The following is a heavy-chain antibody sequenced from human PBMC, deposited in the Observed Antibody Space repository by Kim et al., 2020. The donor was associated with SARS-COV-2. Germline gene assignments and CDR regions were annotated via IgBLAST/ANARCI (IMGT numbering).Heavy chain of an antibody. V-gene: IGHV3-30*01. D-gene: IGHD6-13*01. Sequence: SVKGRFTISRDNSKNTLYLQMNSLRAEDTAVYYCARAFSSSWSPRYFDLWGRGTLVTVSS. J-gene: IGHJ2*01. CDR3: ARAFSSSWSPRYFDL.